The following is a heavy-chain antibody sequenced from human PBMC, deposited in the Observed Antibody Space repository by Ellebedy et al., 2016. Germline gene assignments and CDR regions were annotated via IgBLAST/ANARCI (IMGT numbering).Heavy chain of an antibody. CDR2: MSTNGNS. J-gene: IGHJ4*02. CDR3: ATLTIPGGSDS. V-gene: IGHV4-61*09. D-gene: IGHD5-24*01. CDR1: GASINAGTYY. Sequence: SETLSLXXIVSGASINAGTYYWSWIRQPAGKGLEWIGHMSTNGNSIYHPSLKSRVTMSVDTSKNHFSLELRSVTAADTAVYYCATLTIPGGSDSWGQGTLVTVSS.